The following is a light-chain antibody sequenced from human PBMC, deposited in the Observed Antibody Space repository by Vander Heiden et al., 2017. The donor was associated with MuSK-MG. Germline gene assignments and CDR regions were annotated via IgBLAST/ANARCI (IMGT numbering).Light chain of an antibody. CDR2: SNN. CDR1: SYTIGSNS. V-gene: IGLV1-47*02. CDR3: AAWDDSLSGPV. Sequence: QSVLTQPPSASGTPGQRVTISCSGSSYTIGSNSVYWYQQLPGTAPKLLIYSNNQRPSGVPDRFSGSKSGTSASLAISGLRSEDEADYYCAAWDDSLSGPVFGGGTKLTVL. J-gene: IGLJ3*02.